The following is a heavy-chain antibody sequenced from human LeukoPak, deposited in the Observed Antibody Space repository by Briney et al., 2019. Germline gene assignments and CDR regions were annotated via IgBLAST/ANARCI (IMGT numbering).Heavy chain of an antibody. CDR1: GFTFKNAW. D-gene: IGHD3-22*01. CDR3: TTEVGRHTCGYFWRPIDG. Sequence: PGGSLRLSFAASGFTFKNAWMSWVRQAPGKGLEWVGRIRSKTDGGATDYAAFVKGRFTISRDDSKNMMYLQMNSLKTEDTALYYCTTEVGRHTCGYFWRPIDGWGEGTLVTVSS. J-gene: IGHJ4*02. CDR2: IRSKTDGGAT. V-gene: IGHV3-15*01.